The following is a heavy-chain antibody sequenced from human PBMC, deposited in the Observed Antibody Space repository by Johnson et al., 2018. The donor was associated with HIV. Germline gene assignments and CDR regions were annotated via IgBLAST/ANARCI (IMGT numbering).Heavy chain of an antibody. CDR1: GFTFRSYA. CDR2: IRYDGFNK. J-gene: IGHJ3*02. Sequence: QVQLVESGGAVVQPGRSLRVSCAASGFTFRSYAMHWVRQAPGKGLEWVAFIRYDGFNKYFADSVKGRFTISRDNSKNTLFLQLNSLRPEDTAVYYCAGVSLAYSYGYDALDIWGQGTMVTVSA. CDR3: AGVSLAYSYGYDALDI. D-gene: IGHD5-18*01. V-gene: IGHV3-33*08.